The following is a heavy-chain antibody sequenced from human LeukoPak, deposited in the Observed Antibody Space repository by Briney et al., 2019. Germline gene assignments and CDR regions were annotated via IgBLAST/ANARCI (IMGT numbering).Heavy chain of an antibody. D-gene: IGHD2-2*01. Sequence: SVKVSCKASGGTFSSYAISWVRQAPGQGLEWMGGIIPIFGTANYAQKFQGRVTITADESTSTAYMELSSLRSEDTAVYYCARDGGYCSSTSCSTWGQGTLVTVSS. CDR1: GGTFSSYA. V-gene: IGHV1-69*13. CDR3: ARDGGYCSSTSCST. J-gene: IGHJ5*02. CDR2: IIPIFGTA.